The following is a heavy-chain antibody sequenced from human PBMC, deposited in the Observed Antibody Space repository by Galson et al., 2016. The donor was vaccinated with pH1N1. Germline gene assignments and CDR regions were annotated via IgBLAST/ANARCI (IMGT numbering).Heavy chain of an antibody. D-gene: IGHD6-13*01. CDR1: GDSVSSNSAA. Sequence: CAISGDSVSSNSAAWNWIRQSPSRGLEWLGRTYYRSKWYNDYAVSVKGRITINPDTSKNQFSLQLNSVTPEDTAVYYCARDGMAAAGIRRDQYYFDYWGQGTLVTVSS. V-gene: IGHV6-1*01. J-gene: IGHJ4*02. CDR2: TYYRSKWYN. CDR3: ARDGMAAAGIRRDQYYFDY.